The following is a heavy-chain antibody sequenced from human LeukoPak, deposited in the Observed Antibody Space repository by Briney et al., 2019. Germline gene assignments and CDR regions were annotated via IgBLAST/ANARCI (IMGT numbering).Heavy chain of an antibody. D-gene: IGHD3-10*01. Sequence: SETLSLTCAVYGESFSGYFWSWIRQPPGKGLEWIGEINHSGYTNYNPSLKSRVTISVDTSKKQFSLRLNSVTAADTAVYYCARIWPDLWGRGTLVTVSS. CDR1: GESFSGYF. J-gene: IGHJ2*01. CDR2: INHSGYT. V-gene: IGHV4-34*01. CDR3: ARIWPDL.